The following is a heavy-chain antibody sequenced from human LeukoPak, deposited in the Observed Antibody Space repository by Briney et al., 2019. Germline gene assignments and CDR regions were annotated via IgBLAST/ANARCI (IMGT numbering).Heavy chain of an antibody. D-gene: IGHD5-18*01. Sequence: PGGSLRLSCAASGFTFSSYWMSWVRQAPGKGLEWVANIKHDGGEMYYVDSVKGRFIISRDNAKNSLYLQMNSLRAEDAAVYYCAKPLQLGAYYFDYWGQGTLVTVSS. CDR2: IKHDGGEM. CDR3: AKPLQLGAYYFDY. J-gene: IGHJ4*02. V-gene: IGHV3-7*01. CDR1: GFTFSSYW.